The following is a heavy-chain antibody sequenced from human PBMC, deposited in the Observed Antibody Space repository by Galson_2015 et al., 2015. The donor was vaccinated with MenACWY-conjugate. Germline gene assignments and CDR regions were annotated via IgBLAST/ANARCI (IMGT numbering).Heavy chain of an antibody. CDR2: ISSSSTYI. V-gene: IGHV3-21*01. D-gene: IGHD2-2*01. CDR1: GFTFSSYP. Sequence: SLRLSCAASGFTFSSYPMNWVRQAPGKGLEWVSSISSSSTYIYYADSVKGRFTISRDHANNSLYLQMNNLRSDDTALYYCVRDLSYQPLLHFSETPRGAFDIWGQGTMVTVSS. J-gene: IGHJ3*02. CDR3: VRDLSYQPLLHFSETPRGAFDI.